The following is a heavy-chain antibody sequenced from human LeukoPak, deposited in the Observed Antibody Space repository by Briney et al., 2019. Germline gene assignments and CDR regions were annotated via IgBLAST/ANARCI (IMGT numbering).Heavy chain of an antibody. V-gene: IGHV3-30*02. CDR3: AKGGGYEAQYYYYYLDV. Sequence: GGSLRLSCAASGFTFSSYAMHWVRQAPGKGLEWVAFIQYDGSNKYYADSVKGRFTISRDNSKNTLYLQMKSLRAEDTAVYYCAKGGGYEAQYYYYYLDVWGKGTTVTISS. CDR2: IQYDGSNK. CDR1: GFTFSSYA. D-gene: IGHD5-12*01. J-gene: IGHJ6*03.